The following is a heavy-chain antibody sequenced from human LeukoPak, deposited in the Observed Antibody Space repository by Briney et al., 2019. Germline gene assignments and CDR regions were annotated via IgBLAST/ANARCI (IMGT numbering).Heavy chain of an antibody. CDR1: GFTFSSYA. V-gene: IGHV3-23*01. D-gene: IGHD4-17*01. CDR2: ISISGGTT. Sequence: GGSLRLSCAASGFTFSSYAMSWVRQAPGKGLEWVSSISISGGTTYYADSVKGRFTISRENSKSTLYLQMNSLRADDTAVYYCANEIRPNDYWGQGTLVTVPS. CDR3: ANEIRPNDY. J-gene: IGHJ4*02.